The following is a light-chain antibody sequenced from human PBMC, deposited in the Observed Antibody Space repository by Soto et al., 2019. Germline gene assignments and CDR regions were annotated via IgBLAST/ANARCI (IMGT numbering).Light chain of an antibody. V-gene: IGKV1-5*01. CDR1: QSISNH. CDR3: QHYNSYPWT. CDR2: DAS. Sequence: DIQMTQSPSSLSASVEDRVIITCRASQSISNHLNWYQQKPGKAPKLLIYDASALPRGVPSRFSGSGSGSEFNFTITGLQPDDFATYYCQHYNSYPWTFGQGTKVDIK. J-gene: IGKJ1*01.